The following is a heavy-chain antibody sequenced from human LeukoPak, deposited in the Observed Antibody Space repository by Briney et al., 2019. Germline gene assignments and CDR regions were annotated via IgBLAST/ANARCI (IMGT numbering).Heavy chain of an antibody. CDR1: GGTFSSYA. V-gene: IGHV1-69*13. D-gene: IGHD5-18*01. Sequence: ASVKVSCKASGGTFSSYAISWVRQAPGQGLEWMGGIIPIFGTANYAQKFQGRVTITADESMSTAYMELSSLRSEDTAVYYCARPRGYSYGYGGPFDYWGQGTLVTVSS. CDR2: IIPIFGTA. J-gene: IGHJ4*02. CDR3: ARPRGYSYGYGGPFDY.